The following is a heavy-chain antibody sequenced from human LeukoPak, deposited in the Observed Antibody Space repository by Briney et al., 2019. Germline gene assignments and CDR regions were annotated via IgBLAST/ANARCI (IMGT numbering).Heavy chain of an antibody. CDR3: GRTIAQYSNSWLYYFYGLDV. CDR2: ISGGSEDS. J-gene: IGHJ6*02. V-gene: IGHV3-23*01. CDR1: GFTFGGYA. D-gene: IGHD6-13*01. Sequence: GGSLRLSCTASGFTFGGYAMTWVRQAPGKGLEWVSSISGGSEDSYYADSVKGRFTISRDNSRSTLYPQMNSLRADDTAVYYCGRTIAQYSNSWLYYFYGLDVWGQGTTVTVSS.